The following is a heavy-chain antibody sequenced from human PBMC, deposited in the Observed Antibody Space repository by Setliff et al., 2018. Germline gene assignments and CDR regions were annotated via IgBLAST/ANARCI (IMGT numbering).Heavy chain of an antibody. CDR2: IYTTWST. Sequence: SETLSLTCTVSGGSVGSDFSYWTWIRQPSGKGPEWIGQIYTTWSTNYNPSLRSRATISLDASKNQFSLSLTSVTAADTAVYYCARVTGFFYVDAWGKGTTVTVS. V-gene: IGHV4-61*09. J-gene: IGHJ6*03. CDR1: GGSVGSDFSY. CDR3: ARVTGFFYVDA.